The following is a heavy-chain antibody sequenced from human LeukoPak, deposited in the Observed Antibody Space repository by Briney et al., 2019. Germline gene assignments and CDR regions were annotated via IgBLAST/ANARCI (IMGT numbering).Heavy chain of an antibody. D-gene: IGHD3-9*01. J-gene: IGHJ3*02. CDR3: ARPLLRYFDWLLDAFDI. V-gene: IGHV4-39*01. CDR1: GCSISSSSYY. CDR2: IYYSGST. Sequence: SETLSLTCTVSGCSISSSSYYWGWIRQPPGKGLEWIGSIYYSGSTYYNPSLKSRVTISVDTSKNQFSLKLSSVTAADTAVYYCARPLLRYFDWLLDAFDIWGQGTMVTVSS.